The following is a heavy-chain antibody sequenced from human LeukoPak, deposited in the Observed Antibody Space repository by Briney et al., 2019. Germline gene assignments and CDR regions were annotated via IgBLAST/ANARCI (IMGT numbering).Heavy chain of an antibody. CDR3: ALGLVTDY. Sequence: TGGSLRLSCAASGFTVSSNFMSWVSQAPGKGLEWVSVIYSGGSTYYADSVKGRFTISRDNSKNTLYLQMNSLRVEDTAVYYCALGLVTDYWGQGTLVTVSS. CDR2: IYSGGST. D-gene: IGHD3-9*01. J-gene: IGHJ4*02. CDR1: GFTVSSNF. V-gene: IGHV3-66*01.